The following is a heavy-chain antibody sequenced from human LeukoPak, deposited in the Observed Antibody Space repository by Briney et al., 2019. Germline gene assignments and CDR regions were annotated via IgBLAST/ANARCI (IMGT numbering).Heavy chain of an antibody. J-gene: IGHJ4*02. CDR1: GFTFINSA. Sequence: GTSVKVSCKASGFTFINSAVQWVRQARGQRLEWIGWIVVGSGNTNYAQEFQERVTITRDMSTSTAYMELSSLRSEDTAVYYCTSDPTFYSGRYCFDYWGQGTLVTVSS. CDR3: TSDPTFYSGRYCFDY. D-gene: IGHD1-26*01. CDR2: IVVGSGNT. V-gene: IGHV1-58*01.